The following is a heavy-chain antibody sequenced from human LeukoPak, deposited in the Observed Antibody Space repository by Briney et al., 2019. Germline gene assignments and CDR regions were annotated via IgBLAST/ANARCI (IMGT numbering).Heavy chain of an antibody. CDR3: ARGRQYSILIRARADGFDI. D-gene: IGHD2/OR15-2a*01. CDR2: ISAYNGNT. Sequence: ASVKVSSVQPRDSPSVARSCTGSQAPGQGLEWMGWISAYNGNTNYAQKLQGRITMTTDTSTSTAYMELRSLRSDDTAVYHCARGRQYSILIRARADGFDIWGQGTMVTVSS. V-gene: IGHV1-18*01. J-gene: IGHJ3*02. CDR1: DSPSVARS.